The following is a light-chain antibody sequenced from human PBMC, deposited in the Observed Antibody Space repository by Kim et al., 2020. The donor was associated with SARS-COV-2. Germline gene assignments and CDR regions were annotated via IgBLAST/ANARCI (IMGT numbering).Light chain of an antibody. CDR1: SSNNGSNT. Sequence: RFTIACSGSSSNNGSNTVNWYQQLPGTAPKLLIYSNNQRPSGVPDRFSGSKSGTSASLAISGLQSEDEADYYCAAWDDSLNGLWVFGGGTKLTVL. J-gene: IGLJ3*02. CDR3: AAWDDSLNGLWV. V-gene: IGLV1-44*01. CDR2: SNN.